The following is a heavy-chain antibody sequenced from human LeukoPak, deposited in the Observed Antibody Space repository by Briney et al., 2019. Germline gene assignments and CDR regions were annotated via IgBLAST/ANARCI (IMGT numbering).Heavy chain of an antibody. CDR2: IHYSGST. J-gene: IGHJ6*03. CDR1: GASISSYY. Sequence: PSETLSLTCTVSGASISSYYWSWIRQPPGKGLEWIGYIHYSGSTNYNPSLKSRVTISVDTSKNQFSLKLSSVTAADTAVYYCARTTEGYCRGRSCYSYYYYMDVWGKGTTVTVSS. CDR3: ARTTEGYCRGRSCYSYYYYMDV. V-gene: IGHV4-59*01. D-gene: IGHD2-15*01.